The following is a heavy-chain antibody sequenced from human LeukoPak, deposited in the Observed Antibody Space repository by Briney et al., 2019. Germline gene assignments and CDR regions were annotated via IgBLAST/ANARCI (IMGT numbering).Heavy chain of an antibody. CDR1: GFTFSSYA. J-gene: IGHJ4*02. CDR2: ISYDGSNK. D-gene: IGHD5-12*01. Sequence: PGGSLRLSCAASGFTFSSYAMHWVRQAPGKGLEWVAVISYDGSNKYYADSVKGRFTISRDNSKNTLYLQMNSLRAEDTAVYYCAKFSLKDDGYSGYYFDYWGQGTLVTVSS. CDR3: AKFSLKDDGYSGYYFDY. V-gene: IGHV3-30-3*02.